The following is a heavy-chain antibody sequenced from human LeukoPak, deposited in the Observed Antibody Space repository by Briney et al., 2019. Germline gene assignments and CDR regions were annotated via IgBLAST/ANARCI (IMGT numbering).Heavy chain of an antibody. CDR1: AFTFRNYW. V-gene: IGHV3-7*01. CDR3: ARDAEGLGKRAGFDY. D-gene: IGHD3-16*01. CDR2: IKQDGSEK. J-gene: IGHJ4*02. Sequence: GGSLRLSCAASAFTFRNYWMSWVRQAPGKGLEWVANIKQDGSEKYYVDSVKGRFTISRDNAKNSLYLQMNSLRAEDTAVYYCARDAEGLGKRAGFDYWGQGTLVTVSS.